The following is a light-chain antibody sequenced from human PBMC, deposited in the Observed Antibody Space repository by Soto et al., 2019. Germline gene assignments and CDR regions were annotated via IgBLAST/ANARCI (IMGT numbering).Light chain of an antibody. Sequence: QSALTQPASVSGSPGQSITVSCTGTSSDVGGYNYVSWYQQHPGKAPKLMIFDVSNRPSGVSNRFSGSKSGNTASLTISGLQVEDEADHYCSSYTSSSTLYVFGTGTKLTVL. V-gene: IGLV2-14*01. CDR1: SSDVGGYNY. J-gene: IGLJ1*01. CDR3: SSYTSSSTLYV. CDR2: DVS.